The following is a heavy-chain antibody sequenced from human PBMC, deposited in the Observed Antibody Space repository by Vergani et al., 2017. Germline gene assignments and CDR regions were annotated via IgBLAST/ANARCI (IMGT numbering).Heavy chain of an antibody. V-gene: IGHV1-2*02. CDR3: ARGGGDSSNETGFDY. D-gene: IGHD6-13*01. CDR1: GYTLTGYY. Sequence: QVQLVQSGAEVKKPGASVKVSCKASGYTLTGYYMHWVRPAPGQGPEWMGWINPNSGGTNYAQKFQGRVTMTRDTSISTAYMELSRLRSDDTAVYYCARGGGDSSNETGFDYWGQGTLVTVSS. CDR2: INPNSGGT. J-gene: IGHJ4*02.